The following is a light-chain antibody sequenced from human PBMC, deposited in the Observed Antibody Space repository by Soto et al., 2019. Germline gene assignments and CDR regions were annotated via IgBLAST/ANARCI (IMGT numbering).Light chain of an antibody. CDR3: QQFSSYPLT. Sequence: EIVFTQSPGTLSLSPGERATLSCRASQSVSSSYLVWYQQKPGQAPRLLIYDASSRATGIPDRFSGGGSGTDFTLTISRLEPEDFAVYYCQQFSSYPLTFGGGTKVDIK. J-gene: IGKJ4*01. V-gene: IGKV3-20*01. CDR2: DAS. CDR1: QSVSSSY.